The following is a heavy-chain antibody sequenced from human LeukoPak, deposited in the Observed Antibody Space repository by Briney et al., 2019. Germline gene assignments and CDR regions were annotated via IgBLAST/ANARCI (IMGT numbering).Heavy chain of an antibody. CDR1: GFTFSSYA. CDR2: ISYDGSNK. J-gene: IGHJ4*02. CDR3: ARGDSRYFDY. D-gene: IGHD2-21*02. Sequence: HPGGSLRLSCAASGFTFSSYAMHWVRQAPGKGLEWVAVISYDGSNKYYADSVKGRFTISRDNSKNTLYLQMNSLRAEDTAVYYCARGDSRYFDYWGQGTLVTVSS. V-gene: IGHV3-30-3*01.